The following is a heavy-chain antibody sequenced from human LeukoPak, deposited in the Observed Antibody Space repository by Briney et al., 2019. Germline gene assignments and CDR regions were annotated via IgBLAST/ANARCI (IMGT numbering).Heavy chain of an antibody. D-gene: IGHD7-27*01. V-gene: IGHV4-59*12. CDR3: ARSLNWGSYRYFDL. CDR1: GASISSYY. Sequence: PSETLSLTCTVSGASISSYYWSWIRQPPGKGLEWIGYSGSTNYNPSLKSRVTISVDTSMNQFSLKLSSVTAADTAVYYCARSLNWGSYRYFDLWGRGTLVTVSS. J-gene: IGHJ2*01. CDR2: SGST.